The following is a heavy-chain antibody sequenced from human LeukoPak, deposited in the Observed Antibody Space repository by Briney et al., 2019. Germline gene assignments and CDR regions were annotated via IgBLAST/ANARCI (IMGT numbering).Heavy chain of an antibody. CDR1: GGSISSGGYY. CDR3: ASGGTLGVIDWFDP. Sequence: SETLSLTCTVSGGSISSGGYYWRWIRQHPGKGLEWFGYIYYSGSTYYNPSLKCRVTISVDTSKNQFSLKLSSVTAADTAVYYCASGGTLGVIDWFDPWGQGTLVTVSS. CDR2: IYYSGST. D-gene: IGHD3-3*01. J-gene: IGHJ5*02. V-gene: IGHV4-31*03.